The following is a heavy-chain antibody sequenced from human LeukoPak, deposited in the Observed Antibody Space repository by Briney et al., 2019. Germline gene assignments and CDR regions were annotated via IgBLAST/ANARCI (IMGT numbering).Heavy chain of an antibody. D-gene: IGHD6-19*01. J-gene: IGHJ4*02. V-gene: IGHV3-9*01. Sequence: GGSLRLSCAASGFTFDDYAMHWVRQAPGKGLEWVSGISWNSGSIGYVDSVKGRFTISRDNAKNSLYLQMNSLRAGDTALYYCAKDTRGIAVAGTFDYWGQGTLVTVSS. CDR1: GFTFDDYA. CDR3: AKDTRGIAVAGTFDY. CDR2: ISWNSGSI.